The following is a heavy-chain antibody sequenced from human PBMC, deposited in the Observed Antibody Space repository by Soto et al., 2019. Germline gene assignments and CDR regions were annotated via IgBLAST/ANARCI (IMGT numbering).Heavy chain of an antibody. CDR3: ARPANTVADHFDL. V-gene: IGHV5-51*01. J-gene: IGHJ4*02. Sequence: GESLEISCQVSGYTFTIYWIGWVRQMPGKGLEWMGIIYPSDSDTRYSPSFQGQVTISADQSINTAYLQWDSLKASDTAIYYCARPANTVADHFDLWGQGTLVTVSS. CDR2: IYPSDSDT. CDR1: GYTFTIYW. D-gene: IGHD4-17*01.